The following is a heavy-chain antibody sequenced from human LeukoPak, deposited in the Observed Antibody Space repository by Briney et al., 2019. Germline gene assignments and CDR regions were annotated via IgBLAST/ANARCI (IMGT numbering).Heavy chain of an antibody. D-gene: IGHD6-13*01. CDR1: GYTFTSYD. Sequence: ASVNVSRLACGYTFTSYDIHWVRQAAGQGLEWMGWMNPNSGNTDYAQKSQGRVTITRNTSISTAYMELSSLRSEDTAVYYCARGAASSKYYYYYYYMDVWGKGTTVTVSS. J-gene: IGHJ6*03. CDR2: MNPNSGNT. V-gene: IGHV1-8*03. CDR3: ARGAASSKYYYYYYYMDV.